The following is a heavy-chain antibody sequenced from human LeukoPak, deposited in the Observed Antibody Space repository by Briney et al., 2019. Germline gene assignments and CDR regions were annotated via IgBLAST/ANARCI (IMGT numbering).Heavy chain of an antibody. CDR3: ARRMTSAYYYGMDV. V-gene: IGHV1-18*01. D-gene: IGHD4-11*01. Sequence: GASVKVSCKASGYTFTSYGISWVRQAPGQGLEWMGWISAYNGNTNYAQKLQGRVTMTTDTSTSTAYMELRSLRSDDTAVYYCARRMTSAYYYGMDVWGQGTTVTVSS. CDR1: GYTFTSYG. CDR2: ISAYNGNT. J-gene: IGHJ6*02.